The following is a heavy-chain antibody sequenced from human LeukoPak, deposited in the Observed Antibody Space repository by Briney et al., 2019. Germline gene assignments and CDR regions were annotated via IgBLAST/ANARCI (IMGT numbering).Heavy chain of an antibody. CDR2: ISGSGGST. CDR1: GXTFSSYA. CDR3: AKDDWLDP. V-gene: IGHV3-23*01. J-gene: IGHJ5*02. Sequence: GGSLRXXXXXXGXTFSSYAMSWVRQAPGKGLAWVSAISGSGGSTYYADSVKGRFTISRDNSKNTLYLQMNSLSAEETAVYYCAKDDWLDPWGQGTLVTVSS.